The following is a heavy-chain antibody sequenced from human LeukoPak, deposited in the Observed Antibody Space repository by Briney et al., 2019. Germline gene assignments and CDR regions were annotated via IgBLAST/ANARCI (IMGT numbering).Heavy chain of an antibody. CDR2: ISYDGSNK. CDR3: YGGDDALDI. CDR1: GFTFSSYG. V-gene: IGHV3-30*03. D-gene: IGHD3-10*01. Sequence: GSLRLYCAASGFTFSSYGMHWVRQAPGKGLEWVAVISYDGSNKYYADSVKGRFTISRDNSKNTLYLQMNSLRAEDTAVYYCYGGDDALDIWGQGTMVTVSS. J-gene: IGHJ3*02.